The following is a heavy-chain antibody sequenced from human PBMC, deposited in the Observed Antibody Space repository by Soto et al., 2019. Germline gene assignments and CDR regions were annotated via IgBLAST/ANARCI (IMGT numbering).Heavy chain of an antibody. CDR3: ARDDFWSGYARINWFDP. CDR2: IIPIFGTA. Sequence: SVKVSFKASGCTFSSYAISWVRQAPGQGLEWMGGIIPIFGTANYAQKFQGRVTITADESPSTAYMELSSLRSEDTAVYYCARDDFWSGYARINWFDPWGQGTLVTVSS. V-gene: IGHV1-69*13. CDR1: GCTFSSYA. J-gene: IGHJ5*02. D-gene: IGHD3-3*01.